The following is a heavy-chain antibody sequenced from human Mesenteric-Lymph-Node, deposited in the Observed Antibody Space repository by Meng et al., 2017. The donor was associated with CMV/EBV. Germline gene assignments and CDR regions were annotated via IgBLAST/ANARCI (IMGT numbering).Heavy chain of an antibody. D-gene: IGHD5-12*01. CDR2: IRYDGSNK. CDR1: GFTFSSYG. Sequence: GESLKISCAASGFTFSSYGMHWVRQAPGKGLEWVAFIRYDGSNKYYADSVKGRFTISRDNAKNSLYLQMNSLRAEDTAVYYCAFSGVSGVNYWGQGTLVTVSS. V-gene: IGHV3-30*02. CDR3: AFSGVSGVNY. J-gene: IGHJ4*02.